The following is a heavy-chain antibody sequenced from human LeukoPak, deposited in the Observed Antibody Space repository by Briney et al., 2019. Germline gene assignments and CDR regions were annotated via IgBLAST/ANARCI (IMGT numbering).Heavy chain of an antibody. D-gene: IGHD2-2*01. J-gene: IGHJ4*02. CDR3: ARLPAYCSSTACYYDY. CDR1: GFTFSDYA. Sequence: PGDSLRLSCRGSGFTFSDYAMAWVRQAPGKGLEWVSSIASNNDYRYSADSLRGRFTISRDNAKNSLFLQMNSLRPEDTAVYYCARLPAYCSSTACYYDYWGQGTLVTVSS. V-gene: IGHV3-21*01. CDR2: IASNNDYR.